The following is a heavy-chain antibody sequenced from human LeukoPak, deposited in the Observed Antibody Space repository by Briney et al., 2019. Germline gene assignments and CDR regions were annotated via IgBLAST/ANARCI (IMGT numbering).Heavy chain of an antibody. Sequence: SETLSLTCAVYGGSFSGYYWSWIRQPPGKGLEWIGEINHSGSTNYNPSLKSRVTISVDTSKNQFSLKLSSVTAADTAVYYCARGNTYSSWSDFDYWGQGTLVTVSS. CDR3: ARGNTYSSWSDFDY. CDR2: INHSGST. CDR1: GGSFSGYY. V-gene: IGHV4-34*01. D-gene: IGHD6-6*01. J-gene: IGHJ4*02.